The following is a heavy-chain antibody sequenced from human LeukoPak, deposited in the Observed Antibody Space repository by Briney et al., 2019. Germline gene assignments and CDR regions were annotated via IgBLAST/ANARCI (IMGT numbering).Heavy chain of an antibody. J-gene: IGHJ4*02. D-gene: IGHD3/OR15-3a*01. V-gene: IGHV4-39*01. CDR2: IYYTGNT. CDR1: GVSISSSNSY. Sequence: SETLSLTYTVSGVSISSSNSYWGWIRQPPGKGLEWIGSIYYTGNTYYNASLKSQVSISIDTSKNQFSLKLTSVTAADTSVYYCARQTGSGLFILPGGQGTLVTVSS. CDR3: ARQTGSGLFILP.